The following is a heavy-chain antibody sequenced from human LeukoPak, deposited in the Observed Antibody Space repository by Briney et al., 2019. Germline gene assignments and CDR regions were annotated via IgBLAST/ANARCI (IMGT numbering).Heavy chain of an antibody. J-gene: IGHJ4*02. CDR3: AKDFRIGYSAHFDY. Sequence: GGSLRLSCVGSGFTFRSHAMSWVRQAPEKGLEFVSGIYENGGTTYYADSAKGRFSISRDNSKNTLCLQMDSLRGEDTAVYYCAKDFRIGYSAHFDYWGQGDLVTVSS. V-gene: IGHV3-23*01. CDR1: GFTFRSHA. D-gene: IGHD2-21*01. CDR2: IYENGGTT.